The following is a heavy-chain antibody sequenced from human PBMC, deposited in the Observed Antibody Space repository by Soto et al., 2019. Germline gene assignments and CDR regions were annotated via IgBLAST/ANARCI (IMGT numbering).Heavy chain of an antibody. Sequence: SETLSLTCTVSGGSISSSSYYWGWIRQPPGKGLEWIGSIYYSGSTYYNPSLKSRVTISVDTSKNQFSLKLSSVTAADTAVYYCAREGRIAAAHYYYGMDVWGQGTTVTVSS. CDR3: AREGRIAAAHYYYGMDV. J-gene: IGHJ6*02. V-gene: IGHV4-39*07. CDR2: IYYSGST. CDR1: GGSISSSSYY. D-gene: IGHD6-13*01.